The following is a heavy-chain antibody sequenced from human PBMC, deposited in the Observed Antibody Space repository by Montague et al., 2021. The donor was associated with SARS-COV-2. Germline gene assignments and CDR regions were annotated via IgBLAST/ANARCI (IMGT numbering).Heavy chain of an antibody. CDR3: ARGMFDT. V-gene: IGHV3-66*01. CDR1: GFTVSSTY. J-gene: IGHJ5*02. Sequence: SLRLSCAASGFTVSSTYMSWVRQAPGKGLEWISVIYSSGDTYHADSMKDRFTISRDNSNNTVYLQMHILRAEDTAVYYCARGMFDTWGQGTLVTVSS. CDR2: IYSSGDT.